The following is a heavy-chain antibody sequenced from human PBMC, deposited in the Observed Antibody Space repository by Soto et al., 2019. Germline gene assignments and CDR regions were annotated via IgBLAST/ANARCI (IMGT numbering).Heavy chain of an antibody. CDR1: GYNFDSYG. J-gene: IGHJ4*02. V-gene: IGHV1-18*04. Sequence: QVQLVQSRAEVRRPGASVRVTCQASGYNFDSYGLNWVRQGPGQGPQWMGWISTYTGNTDIAPRFQGSLILTTDTSTCTAYMELTSLRSDDTAVYYCVRHVLVESGSFGGHWGQGTLVTVSS. CDR3: VRHVLVESGSFGGH. D-gene: IGHD3-16*01. CDR2: ISTYTGNT.